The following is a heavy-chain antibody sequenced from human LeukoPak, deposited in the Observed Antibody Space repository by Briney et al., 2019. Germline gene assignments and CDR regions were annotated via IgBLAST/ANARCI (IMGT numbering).Heavy chain of an antibody. V-gene: IGHV1-18*01. J-gene: IGHJ6*02. CDR1: GYTFTSYG. Sequence: ASVKVSCKASGYTFTSYGISWVRQAPGQGLEWMGWTSAYNGNTNYAQKLQGRVTMTTDTSTSTAYMELSSLRSEDTAVYYCASEPTVTQVSYGMDVWGQGTTVTVSS. CDR2: TSAYNGNT. D-gene: IGHD4-17*01. CDR3: ASEPTVTQVSYGMDV.